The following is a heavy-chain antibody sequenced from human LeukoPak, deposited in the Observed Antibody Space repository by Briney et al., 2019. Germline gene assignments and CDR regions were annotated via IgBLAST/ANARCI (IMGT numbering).Heavy chain of an antibody. J-gene: IGHJ6*03. Sequence: GGSLRLSCAASGFTFSSYWMSWVRRAPGKGLEWVASIKQDGSEKYYVDSVKGRFTISRDNAKNSLYLQMNSLRAEDTAVYYCARAHETYCSSTSCSPLDYYYYMDVWGKGTTVTVSS. CDR2: IKQDGSEK. V-gene: IGHV3-7*01. D-gene: IGHD2-2*01. CDR1: GFTFSSYW. CDR3: ARAHETYCSSTSCSPLDYYYYMDV.